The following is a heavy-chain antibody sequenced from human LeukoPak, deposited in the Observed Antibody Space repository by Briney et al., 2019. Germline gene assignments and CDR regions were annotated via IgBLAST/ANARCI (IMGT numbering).Heavy chain of an antibody. V-gene: IGHV4-34*01. CDR1: GGSFSGYY. D-gene: IGHD2-21*02. J-gene: IGHJ4*02. Sequence: SETLSLTCAVYGGSFSGYYWSWIRQPLGKGLEWIGEINHSGSTNYNPSLKSRVTISVDTSKNQFSLKLSSVTAADTAVYYCARANSREHIVVVTAIPVFDYWGQGTLVTVSS. CDR3: ARANSREHIVVVTAIPVFDY. CDR2: INHSGST.